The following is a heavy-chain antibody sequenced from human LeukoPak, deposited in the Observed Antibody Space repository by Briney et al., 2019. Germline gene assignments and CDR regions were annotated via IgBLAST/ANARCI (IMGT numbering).Heavy chain of an antibody. CDR1: GFTFGDYA. CDR2: IRSKACGGTT. J-gene: IGHJ3*02. D-gene: IGHD2-15*01. CDR3: SRVRYCSGRSCYFGAFDI. Sequence: GRSLRLSCTASGFTFGDYAMSWVRQAPGKGLEWVSFIRSKACGGTTEYAASVKGRFIISRDGSKSIAYLQMNSLKTEDTAVYYCSRVRYCSGRSCYFGAFDIWGQGTMVTVSS. V-gene: IGHV3-49*04.